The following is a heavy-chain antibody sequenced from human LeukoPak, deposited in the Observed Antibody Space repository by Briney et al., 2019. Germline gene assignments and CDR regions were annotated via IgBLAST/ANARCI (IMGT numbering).Heavy chain of an antibody. CDR2: IYSGGNT. D-gene: IGHD6-19*01. V-gene: IGHV3-53*01. J-gene: IGHJ4*02. CDR3: ARGTSGWSPAPFDY. Sequence: GGSLRLSCAASGFTVSSNYMSWVRQAPGKGLEWVSVIYSGGNTYYADSVKGRFTISRDNSKNTLYLQMNSLRAEDTAVYYCARGTSGWSPAPFDYWGQGTLVTVSS. CDR1: GFTVSSNY.